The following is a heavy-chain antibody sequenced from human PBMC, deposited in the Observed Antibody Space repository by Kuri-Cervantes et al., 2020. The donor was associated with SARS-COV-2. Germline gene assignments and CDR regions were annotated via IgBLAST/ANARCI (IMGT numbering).Heavy chain of an antibody. CDR2: ISVSGGST. J-gene: IGHJ4*02. CDR3: AKALSGCAGDCPTR. CDR1: GFTVSRNY. Sequence: GGCLRLSCAVSGFTVSRNYMSWVSQAPGRGLEWVSSISVSGGSTYYANSVKGRFTTYKDNSKNTLYLQMNSLRAEDTAVYYCAKALSGCAGDCPTRWGQGTLVTVSS. D-gene: IGHD2-21*01. V-gene: IGHV3-23*01.